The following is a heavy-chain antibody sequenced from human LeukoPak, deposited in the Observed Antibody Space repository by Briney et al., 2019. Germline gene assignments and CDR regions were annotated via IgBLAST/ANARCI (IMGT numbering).Heavy chain of an antibody. CDR2: TSGSGGST. Sequence: GGSLRLSCAASGFTFSSYAMSWVRQAPGKGLEWVSATSGSGGSTYYADSVKGRFTISRDNSKNTLYLQMNSLRAEDTAVYYCAKGRRYGSGSYYIDYWGQGTLVTVSS. CDR3: AKGRRYGSGSYYIDY. D-gene: IGHD3-10*01. V-gene: IGHV3-23*01. J-gene: IGHJ4*02. CDR1: GFTFSSYA.